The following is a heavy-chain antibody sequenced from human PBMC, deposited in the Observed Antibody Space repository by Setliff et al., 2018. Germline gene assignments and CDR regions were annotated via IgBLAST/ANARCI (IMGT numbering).Heavy chain of an antibody. CDR1: GFSFSNYA. Sequence: GGSLRLSCVASGFSFSNYAMNWVRQAPGKGPEWISVISGSGGSTYYADSVKGRFTISRDNSKNTLYLQMNSLRAEDTAVYYRARVGYCSGGSCHSPWGYYYYGMDVWGQGTTVTVSS. CDR3: ARVGYCSGGSCHSPWGYYYYGMDV. D-gene: IGHD2-15*01. J-gene: IGHJ6*02. V-gene: IGHV3-23*01. CDR2: ISGSGGST.